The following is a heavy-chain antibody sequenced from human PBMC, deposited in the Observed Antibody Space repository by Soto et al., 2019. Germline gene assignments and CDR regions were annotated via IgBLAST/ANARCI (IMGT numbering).Heavy chain of an antibody. CDR3: ARSRSGAVADSFDF. CDR2: ISKDGSHK. V-gene: IGHV3-30*04. Sequence: RRLSCAASGFSFSRYAIHWVRQAPGKGLEWVAVISKDGSHKYYLESVKGRFTISRDNSKNILSLHMNSLTNEDTAVYYCARSRSGAVADSFDFWGQGTLVTVSS. CDR1: GFSFSRYA. J-gene: IGHJ4*02. D-gene: IGHD3-10*01.